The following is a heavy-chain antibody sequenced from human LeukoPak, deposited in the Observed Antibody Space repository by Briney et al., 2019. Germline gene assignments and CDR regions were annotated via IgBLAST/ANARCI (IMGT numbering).Heavy chain of an antibody. CDR2: ISYDGSNK. CDR1: GFTFSSYA. D-gene: IGHD2-21*02. V-gene: IGHV3-30-3*01. J-gene: IGHJ4*02. CDR3: MVTAIEDFDY. Sequence: RRSLRLSCAASGFTFSSYAVHWVRQAPVKGLEWVAVISYDGSNKYYADSVKGRFTISRDNSKNTLYLQMNSLRAEDTAVYYCMVTAIEDFDYWGQGTLVTVSS.